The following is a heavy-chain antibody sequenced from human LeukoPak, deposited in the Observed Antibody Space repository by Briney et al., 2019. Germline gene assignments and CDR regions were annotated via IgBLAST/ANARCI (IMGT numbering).Heavy chain of an antibody. J-gene: IGHJ3*02. Sequence: GGSLRLSCAASGFTVSSNYMSWVRQAPGKGLEWVSVIYSGGSTYYADSVKGRFTISRDNSKNALYLQMNSLRAEDTAVYYCAKDKDYSNYLGPDAFDIWGQGTMVTVSS. D-gene: IGHD4-11*01. CDR3: AKDKDYSNYLGPDAFDI. V-gene: IGHV3-53*05. CDR2: IYSGGST. CDR1: GFTVSSNY.